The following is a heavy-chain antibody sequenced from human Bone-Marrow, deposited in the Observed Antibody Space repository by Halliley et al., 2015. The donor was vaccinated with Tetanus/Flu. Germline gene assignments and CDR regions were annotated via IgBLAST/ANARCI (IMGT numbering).Heavy chain of an antibody. CDR3: ARERDVVVLCLDV. D-gene: IGHD2-21*01. V-gene: IGHV1-69*04. J-gene: IGHJ6*02. CDR2: IIPSLDFA. Sequence: EWMGKIIPSLDFASSAEKFQGRVTITANKAPHTLYMELTGLTSEDTALYFCARERDVVVLCLDVWGQGTTVTVSS.